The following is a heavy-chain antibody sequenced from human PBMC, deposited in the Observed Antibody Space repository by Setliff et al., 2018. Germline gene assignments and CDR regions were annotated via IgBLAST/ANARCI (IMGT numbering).Heavy chain of an antibody. CDR2: IYTSWSS. Sequence: SETLSLTCTVSGGSISSAPYYWSWIRQPAGKGPEWIGHIYTSWSSNYNPSLKSRVTMSIDTSKNQFSLNLSSVTAADTAVYHCARVACPNGGSCRYFDNWGQGTLVTVSS. CDR3: ARVACPNGGSCRYFDN. J-gene: IGHJ4*02. D-gene: IGHD2-15*01. V-gene: IGHV4-61*09. CDR1: GGSISSAPYY.